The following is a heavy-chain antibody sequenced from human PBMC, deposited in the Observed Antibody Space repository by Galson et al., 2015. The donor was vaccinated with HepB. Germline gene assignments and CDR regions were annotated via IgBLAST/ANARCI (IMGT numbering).Heavy chain of an antibody. Sequence: SLRLSCAASGFTFSSYAMHWVRQAPGKGLEWVAVISYDGSNKYYADSVKGRFTISRDNSKNTLYLQMNSLRAEDTAVYYCARDRGAVAGTLGWFDPWGQGTLVTVSS. D-gene: IGHD6-19*01. V-gene: IGHV3-30-3*01. CDR1: GFTFSSYA. CDR2: ISYDGSNK. J-gene: IGHJ5*02. CDR3: ARDRGAVAGTLGWFDP.